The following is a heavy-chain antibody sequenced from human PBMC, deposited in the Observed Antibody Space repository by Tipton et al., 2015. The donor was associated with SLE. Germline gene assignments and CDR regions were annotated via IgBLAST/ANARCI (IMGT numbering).Heavy chain of an antibody. CDR3: ARVMVRGVVYYYYYMDV. J-gene: IGHJ6*03. CDR1: GFTFSSYE. CDR2: IKQDGSET. Sequence: SLRLSCVASGFTFSSYEMTWVRQAPGKGLEWLANIKQDGSETYYVDSVKGRFTISRDNAKNSLYLQMNSLKAEDTAVYYCARVMVRGVVYYYYYMDVWGKGTTVTVSS. V-gene: IGHV3-7*01. D-gene: IGHD3-10*01.